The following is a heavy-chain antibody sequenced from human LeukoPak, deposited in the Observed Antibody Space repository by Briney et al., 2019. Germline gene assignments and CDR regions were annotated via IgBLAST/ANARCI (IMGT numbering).Heavy chain of an antibody. V-gene: IGHV3-21*01. J-gene: IGHJ3*02. CDR1: GFTFSSYS. D-gene: IGHD6-13*01. CDR2: ISSSSSYI. Sequence: PGGSLRLSCAASGFTFSSYSMNWVRQAPGKGLEWVSSISSSSSYIYYADSVKGRFTISRDNAKNSLYLQMNSLRAEDTAVYYCARTGYSSPDAFDIWGQGTMVTVSS. CDR3: ARTGYSSPDAFDI.